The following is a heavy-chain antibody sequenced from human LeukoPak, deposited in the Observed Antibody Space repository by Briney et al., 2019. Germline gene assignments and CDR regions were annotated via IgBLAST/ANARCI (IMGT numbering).Heavy chain of an antibody. J-gene: IGHJ5*02. V-gene: IGHV4-59*01. CDR1: GGSISSYY. Sequence: SETLSLTCTVSGGSISSYYWSWIRQPPGKGLEWIGYISYSGSTNYNLSLKSRVTISVDTSKNQFSLKLSSVTAADTAVYYCARGGIAAEDSNWFDPWGQGTLVTVSS. D-gene: IGHD6-13*01. CDR2: ISYSGST. CDR3: ARGGIAAEDSNWFDP.